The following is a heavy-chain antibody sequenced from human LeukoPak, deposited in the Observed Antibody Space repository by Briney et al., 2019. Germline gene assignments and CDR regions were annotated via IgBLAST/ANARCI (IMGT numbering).Heavy chain of an antibody. Sequence: GGSLRLSCAASGFTFSSNGMNWVRQAPGKGLEWVSYISATGGTIYYADSVKGRFTISRDNAKNSLYLQMNSLRAEDTAVYYCARDILTGSQSRFQHWGQGALVTVSS. CDR1: GFTFSSNG. J-gene: IGHJ1*01. D-gene: IGHD3-9*01. CDR3: ARDILTGSQSRFQH. CDR2: ISATGGTI. V-gene: IGHV3-48*04.